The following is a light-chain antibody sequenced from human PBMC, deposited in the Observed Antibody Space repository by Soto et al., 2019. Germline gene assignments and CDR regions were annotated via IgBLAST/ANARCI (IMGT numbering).Light chain of an antibody. Sequence: QSALTQPASVSGSPGQSITISCTGTSSDVSGYNYVSWYQHHPGKAPELMIYGVSNRPSGVSNRFSGSKSGNTASLTISGLQAEDEADYYCSSYTGSSTLLFGGGTKVTVL. CDR1: SSDVSGYNY. CDR2: GVS. J-gene: IGLJ2*01. V-gene: IGLV2-14*03. CDR3: SSYTGSSTLL.